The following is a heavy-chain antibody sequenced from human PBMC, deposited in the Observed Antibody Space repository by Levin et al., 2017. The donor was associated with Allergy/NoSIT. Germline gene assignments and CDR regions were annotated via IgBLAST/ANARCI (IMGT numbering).Heavy chain of an antibody. V-gene: IGHV3-30-3*01. D-gene: IGHD1-26*01. Sequence: GGSLRLSCAASGFTFSNYAMHWVRQAPGKGPEWVAVISYDGSGKYYADSVKGRFTISRDNSKNTLYLQVNSLKPEDTAVYYCAVQRSPGIVDATMGFDYWGQGTLVTVCS. J-gene: IGHJ4*02. CDR3: AVQRSPGIVDATMGFDY. CDR2: ISYDGSGK. CDR1: GFTFSNYA.